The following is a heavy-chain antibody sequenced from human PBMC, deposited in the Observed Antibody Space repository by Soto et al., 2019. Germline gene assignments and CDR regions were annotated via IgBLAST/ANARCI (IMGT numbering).Heavy chain of an antibody. D-gene: IGHD1-7*01. CDR3: ATDCVPGTTARYYFCRDA. Sequence: GGSLRLSCAASEFTFSSYAMSWVRQAPGKGLEWVSAISGSGGSTYYADSVKGRFTISRDNSKDTLYLQMNSLRAEDTAVYYCATDCVPGTTARYYFCRDALGQGPRVTV. V-gene: IGHV3-23*01. CDR1: EFTFSSYA. CDR2: ISGSGGST. J-gene: IGHJ6*02.